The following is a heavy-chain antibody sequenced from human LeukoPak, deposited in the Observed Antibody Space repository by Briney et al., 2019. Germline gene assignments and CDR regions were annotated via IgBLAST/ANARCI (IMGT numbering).Heavy chain of an antibody. V-gene: IGHV4-59*12. CDR2: IYDSGST. D-gene: IGHD2-2*01. Sequence: SETLSLTCAVYGGSFSGYYWSWIRQPPGKGLEWIGFIYDSGSTNYNPSLKSRVTISVDTSKNQFSLKLSSVTAADTAVYYCARDSRGFNWFDPWGQGTLVTVSS. CDR3: ARDSRGFNWFDP. J-gene: IGHJ5*02. CDR1: GGSFSGYY.